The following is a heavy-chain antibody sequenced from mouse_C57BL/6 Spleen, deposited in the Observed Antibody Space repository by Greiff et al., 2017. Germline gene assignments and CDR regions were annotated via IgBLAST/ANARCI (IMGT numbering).Heavy chain of an antibody. CDR3: ARDSSGYVLYAMDY. D-gene: IGHD3-2*02. V-gene: IGHV1-22*01. CDR1: GYTFTDYN. Sequence: EVQLQQSGPELVKPGASVKMSCKASGYTFTDYNMHWVKQSHGKSLEWIGYINPNNGGTSYNQKFKGKATLTVNKSSSPAYMAISSLTSEDSAVYYCARDSSGYVLYAMDYWGQGTSVTVSS. J-gene: IGHJ4*01. CDR2: INPNNGGT.